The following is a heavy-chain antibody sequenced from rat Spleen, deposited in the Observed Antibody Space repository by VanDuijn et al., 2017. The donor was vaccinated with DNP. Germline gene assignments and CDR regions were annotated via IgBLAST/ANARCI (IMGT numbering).Heavy chain of an antibody. CDR1: GFTFNNYW. D-gene: IGHD4-3*01. CDR2: ITGSGGSS. CDR3: VRWNSGHFDY. Sequence: EVQLVESGGDLVQPGRSLKLSCVASGFTFNNYWMAWIRQVPGKGLEWVASITGSGGSSYYPDSVKGRFTISRDNVKNTLYLQMNSLRSEDTATYYCVRWNSGHFDYWGQGVMVTVSS. J-gene: IGHJ2*01. V-gene: IGHV5-31*01.